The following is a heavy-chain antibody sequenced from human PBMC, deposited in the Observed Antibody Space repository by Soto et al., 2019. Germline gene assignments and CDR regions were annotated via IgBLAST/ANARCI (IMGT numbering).Heavy chain of an antibody. CDR2: FTPILGVA. Sequence: QVQLVQSGAEVKQPGSSVKVSCKASGVTFINSTVNWVRQAPGQGLEWMGRFTPILGVANNAQKFQGRLTLSVEKSTSTAYMELSSLRSEDTAVYYCARPSTTATGGVEHWGQGTLVIVSS. J-gene: IGHJ4*02. CDR3: ARPSTTATGGVEH. V-gene: IGHV1-69*02. CDR1: GVTFINST. D-gene: IGHD2-8*02.